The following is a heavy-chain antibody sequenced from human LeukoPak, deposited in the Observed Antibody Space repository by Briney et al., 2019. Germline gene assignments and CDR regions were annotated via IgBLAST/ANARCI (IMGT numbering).Heavy chain of an antibody. V-gene: IGHV1-24*01. D-gene: IGHD3-10*01. Sequence: GASVKVSCKVSGYSLSELSIHWVRQAPGKGLEWMGGFDPEDDEIIYAQKFRGRVTLTEDTPTDTASMELSSLRSGDTAVYYCATNSGLHWDHVSGKYSYYALDVWGQGTTVTVSS. CDR3: ATNSGLHWDHVSGKYSYYALDV. CDR1: GYSLSELS. CDR2: FDPEDDEI. J-gene: IGHJ6*02.